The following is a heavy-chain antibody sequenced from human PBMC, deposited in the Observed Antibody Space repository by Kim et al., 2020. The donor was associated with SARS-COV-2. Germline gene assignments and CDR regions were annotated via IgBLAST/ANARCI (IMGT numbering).Heavy chain of an antibody. CDR3: AKVIKGYCSGGSCYSEGVNFDY. CDR2: IYSGGSST. V-gene: IGHV3-23*03. Sequence: GGSLRLSCAASGFTFSSYAMSWVRQAPGKGLEWVSVIYSGGSSTYYADSVKGRFTISRDNSKNTLYLQMNSLRAEDTAVYYCAKVIKGYCSGGSCYSEGVNFDYWGQGTLVTVSS. CDR1: GFTFSSYA. J-gene: IGHJ4*02. D-gene: IGHD2-15*01.